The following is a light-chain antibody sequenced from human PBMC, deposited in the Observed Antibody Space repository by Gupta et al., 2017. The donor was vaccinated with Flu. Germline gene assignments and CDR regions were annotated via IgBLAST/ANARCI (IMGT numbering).Light chain of an antibody. CDR2: GNS. CDR1: SSNIGAGYY. Sequence: QSVLTQPPSVSGAPGQRVTISCTGSSSNIGAGYYVHWYQPLPGTAPKLLIYGNSNRPSGVPDRFSGSKSGTSASLAITGLQAEDEADYYCQSYDNSLSGYVFGTGTKVTVL. CDR3: QSYDNSLSGYV. J-gene: IGLJ1*01. V-gene: IGLV1-40*01.